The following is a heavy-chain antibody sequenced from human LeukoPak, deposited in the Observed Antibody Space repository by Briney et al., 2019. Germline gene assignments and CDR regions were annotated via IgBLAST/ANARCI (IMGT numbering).Heavy chain of an antibody. J-gene: IGHJ1*01. CDR1: GYTFTSYW. CDR2: IYPGDADT. CDR3: ARLADGDFHH. V-gene: IGHV5-51*01. Sequence: GESLKISCKGSGYTFTSYWIAWVRQMPGKGLEWMGLIYPGDADTRYSPSFRGQVNISADKSISTAYLQWSGLTASDTAVYYCARLADGDFHHWGQGTLVTVSA. D-gene: IGHD4-17*01.